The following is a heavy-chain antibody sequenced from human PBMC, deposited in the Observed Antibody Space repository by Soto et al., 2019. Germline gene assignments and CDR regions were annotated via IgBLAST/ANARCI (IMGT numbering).Heavy chain of an antibody. CDR2: ISAYNTNT. V-gene: IGHV1-18*01. CDR3: ARDTPPTDY. Sequence: QVQLVQSGAEVKKPGASVTVSCKTSGYTFTSYHISWVRQAPGQGLEWMGWISAYNTNTNYAQKLQGRVTMTTDTLTSTAYMELRSLSSDDTAVYYCARDTPPTDYWGQGTLVTVSS. J-gene: IGHJ4*02. CDR1: GYTFTSYH.